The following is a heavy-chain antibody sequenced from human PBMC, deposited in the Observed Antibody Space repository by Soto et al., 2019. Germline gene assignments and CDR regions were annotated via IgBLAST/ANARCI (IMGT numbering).Heavy chain of an antibody. CDR1: GFTFSSYA. V-gene: IGHV3-23*01. D-gene: IGHD2-2*01. CDR2: ISGSGGST. J-gene: IGHJ4*02. Sequence: EVQLLESGGGLVQPGGSLRLSCAASGFTFSSYAMSWVRQAPGKGLEWVSAISGSGGSTYYADSVKGRFTISRDNSKNTRDLQMNSLRAEDTAVYYCAEGGLYCSSTSCPGPFDYWGQGTLVTVSS. CDR3: AEGGLYCSSTSCPGPFDY.